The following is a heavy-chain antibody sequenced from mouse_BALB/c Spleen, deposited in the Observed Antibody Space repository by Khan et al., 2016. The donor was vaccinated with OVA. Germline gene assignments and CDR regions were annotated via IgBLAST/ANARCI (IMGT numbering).Heavy chain of an antibody. CDR3: ARNREPDYFDY. Sequence: QMQLKESGPGLVAPSQSLSITCTVSGFSLTSHGVHWVRQPPGKGLEWLGVIWAGGSTNYNSALMSRLSISKDSSKSQVFLKMNSLQTDDTAMYYCARNREPDYFDYWGQGTTLTVSS. J-gene: IGHJ2*01. CDR1: GFSLTSHG. V-gene: IGHV2-9*02. CDR2: IWAGGST.